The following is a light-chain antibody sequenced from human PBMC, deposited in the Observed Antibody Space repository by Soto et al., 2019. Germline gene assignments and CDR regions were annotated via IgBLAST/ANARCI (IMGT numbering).Light chain of an antibody. CDR1: QSISKY. Sequence: DSRMIQSPSSVSASVGDRVTITCRASQSISKYLNWYQQKPGKAPKLLMYAASSLQSGVPSRFGGSGSGTDFTLTISSLQPEDFATYYCQQSYSTPRTFGQGTKVEIK. CDR3: QQSYSTPRT. CDR2: AAS. V-gene: IGKV1-39*01. J-gene: IGKJ1*01.